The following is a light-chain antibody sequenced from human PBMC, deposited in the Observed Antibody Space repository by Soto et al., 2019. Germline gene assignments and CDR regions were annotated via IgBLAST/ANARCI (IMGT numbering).Light chain of an antibody. V-gene: IGKV3-20*01. J-gene: IGKJ2*01. CDR2: GAS. CDR1: QSISSRY. Sequence: EIVLTQSPGTLSLSPGERATLSCRASQSISSRYLAWYQQRPGQAPRLLIYGASNRATGIPDRFSGSGSGTDFTLTISRLEPEDFAVYYCQQYGRSPSYSFGQGTKLEIK. CDR3: QQYGRSPSYS.